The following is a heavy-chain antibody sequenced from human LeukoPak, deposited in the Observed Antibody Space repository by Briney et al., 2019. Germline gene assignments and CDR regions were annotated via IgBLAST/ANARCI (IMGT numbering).Heavy chain of an antibody. CDR1: GFTFSTYN. CDR2: ISSSGSYI. D-gene: IGHD2-2*01. CDR3: ARDPTSAYCSSSSCYENNYFDC. V-gene: IGHV3-21*01. Sequence: GGSLRLSCAASGFTFSTYNMNWVRQAPGKGLGWVSSISSSGSYIYYADSVKGRFTISRDNAKNSLYLQMNSLRAEDTAVYYCARDPTSAYCSSSSCYENNYFDCWGQGTLVTVSS. J-gene: IGHJ4*02.